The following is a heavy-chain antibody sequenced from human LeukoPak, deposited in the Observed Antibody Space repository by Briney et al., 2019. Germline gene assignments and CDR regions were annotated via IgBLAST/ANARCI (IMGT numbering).Heavy chain of an antibody. CDR2: ISGNTGAT. Sequence: PGGSLRLSCSGSGFTFTNYAIHWVRQAPGQGLDWVSAISGNTGATYYADSVKGRFTISRDNSKNTLYLQMNSLRAEDTAVYYCARKWWENWFDSWGQGALVTVSS. V-gene: IGHV3-23*01. D-gene: IGHD2-15*01. CDR3: ARKWWENWFDS. CDR1: GFTFTNYA. J-gene: IGHJ5*01.